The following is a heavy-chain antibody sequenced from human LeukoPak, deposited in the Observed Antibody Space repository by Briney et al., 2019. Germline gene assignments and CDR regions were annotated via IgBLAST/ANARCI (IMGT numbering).Heavy chain of an antibody. CDR3: AKGDNYYDSSGYYYVRALFDY. CDR2: IWYDGSNK. Sequence: GGSLRPSCAASGFTFSSYGMHWVRQAPGKGLEWVAVIWYDGSNKYYADSVKGRFTISRDNSKNTLYLQMNSLRAEDTAVYYCAKGDNYYDSSGYYYVRALFDYWGHGTLVTVSS. CDR1: GFTFSSYG. D-gene: IGHD3-22*01. J-gene: IGHJ4*01. V-gene: IGHV3-30*02.